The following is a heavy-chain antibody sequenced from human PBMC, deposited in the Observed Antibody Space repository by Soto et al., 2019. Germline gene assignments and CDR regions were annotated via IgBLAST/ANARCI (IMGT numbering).Heavy chain of an antibody. J-gene: IGHJ4*02. V-gene: IGHV1-24*01. CDR2: FDPEDGET. D-gene: IGHD1-26*01. CDR1: GYTLTELS. CDR3: ATAFELELPYYFDY. Sequence: GPVKVSCKVSGYTLTELSMHWVRQAPGKGLEWMGGFDPEDGETIYAQKFQGRVTMTEDTSTDTAYMELSSLRSEDTAVYYCATAFELELPYYFDYWGQGTLVTVSS.